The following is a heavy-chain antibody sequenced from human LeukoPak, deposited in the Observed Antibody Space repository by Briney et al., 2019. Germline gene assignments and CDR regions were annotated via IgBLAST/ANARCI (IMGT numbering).Heavy chain of an antibody. V-gene: IGHV4-59*01. D-gene: IGHD7-27*01. J-gene: IGHJ4*02. CDR3: AGRAGPSGASDY. CDR2: IYYSGST. CDR1: GGSISSYY. Sequence: PSETLSLTCTVSGGSISSYYWSWIRQPPGKGLEWIGYIYYSGSTNYNPSLKSRVTISVDTSKNQFSLKLSSVTAADTAVYYCAGRAGPSGASDYWGQGTLVTVSS.